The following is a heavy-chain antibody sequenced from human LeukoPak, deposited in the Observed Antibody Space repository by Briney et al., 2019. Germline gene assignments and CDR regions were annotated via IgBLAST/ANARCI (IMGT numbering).Heavy chain of an antibody. CDR2: IKQDGSEK. CDR3: AKLGLWQWLEDDY. CDR1: GFTFSSYW. D-gene: IGHD6-19*01. J-gene: IGHJ4*02. V-gene: IGHV3-7*03. Sequence: PGGSLRLSCAASGFTFSSYWMSWVRQAPGKGLEWVANIKQDGSEKYYVDSVKGRFTISRDNAKNSLYLQMNSLRAEDTAVYYCAKLGLWQWLEDDYWGQGTLVTVSS.